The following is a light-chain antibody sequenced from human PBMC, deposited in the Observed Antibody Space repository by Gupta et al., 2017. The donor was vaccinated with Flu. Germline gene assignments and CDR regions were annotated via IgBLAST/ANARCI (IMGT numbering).Light chain of an antibody. J-gene: IGLJ3*02. V-gene: IGLV2-14*01. CDR1: ISDVGAYHY. CDR2: EVS. CDR3: SSYTTSSTWV. Sequence: QSALTQPASVSGSPGQSITISCTGTISDVGAYHYVSWYQQHPGKAPKLMIYEVSDRPSGVSNRFSGSKSGNTASLTISGLEAEDEADYYCSSYTTSSTWVFGGGTKLTVL.